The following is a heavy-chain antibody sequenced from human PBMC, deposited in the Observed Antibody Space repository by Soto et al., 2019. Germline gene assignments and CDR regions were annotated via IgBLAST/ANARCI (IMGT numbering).Heavy chain of an antibody. D-gene: IGHD4-17*01. CDR3: ASDTVTTPYFDY. Sequence: SVKVSCKASGGTFSSYTISWVRQAPGQGLEWMGRTIPILGIANYAQKFQGRVTITADKSTSTAYMELSSLRSEDTAVYYCASDTVTTPYFDYWGQGTLVTVSS. CDR1: GGTFSSYT. CDR2: TIPILGIA. V-gene: IGHV1-69*02. J-gene: IGHJ4*02.